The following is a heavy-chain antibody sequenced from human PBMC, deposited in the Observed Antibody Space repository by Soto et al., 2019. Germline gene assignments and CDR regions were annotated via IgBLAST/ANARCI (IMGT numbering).Heavy chain of an antibody. CDR2: IYYSGNT. V-gene: IGHV4-61*08. CDR3: ARIPVDTSMIYWLDP. D-gene: IGHD5-18*01. CDR1: GGSASGGDYY. Sequence: QVQLQESGPGLVKPSETLSLTCTASGGSASGGDYYWRWIRQPPGKGLEWLGYIYYSGNTNNNPSLKTRVIIYVDTSQNLFSLKLTSVTAADTSVYYCARIPVDTSMIYWLDPWGQGTLVTVSS. J-gene: IGHJ5*02.